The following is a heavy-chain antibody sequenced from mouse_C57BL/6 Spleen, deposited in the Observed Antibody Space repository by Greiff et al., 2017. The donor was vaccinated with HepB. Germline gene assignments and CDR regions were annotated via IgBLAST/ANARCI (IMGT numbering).Heavy chain of an antibody. CDR3: VRQGQATYYYAMDY. CDR2: IRSKSNNYAT. Sequence: EVKLMESGGGLVQPKGSLKLSCAASGFSFNTYAMNWVRQAPGKGLEWVARIRSKSNNYATYYADSVKDRFTISRDDSESMLYLQMNNLKTEDTAMYYCVRQGQATYYYAMDYWGQGTSVTVSS. CDR1: GFSFNTYA. D-gene: IGHD3-2*02. J-gene: IGHJ4*01. V-gene: IGHV10-1*01.